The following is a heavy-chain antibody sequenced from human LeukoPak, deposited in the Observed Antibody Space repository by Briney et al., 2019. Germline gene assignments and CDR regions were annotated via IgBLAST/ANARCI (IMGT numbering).Heavy chain of an antibody. J-gene: IGHJ6*04. CDR1: GGSLSSSNW. V-gene: IGHV4-4*02. CDR2: NYHSGSN. Sequence: SGTPSLTCAVSGGSLSSSNWWSWVRHPPEKGLEWVGENYHSGSNNYNPSIKRRITISVDKSKNQFPLKLSSVTAADTAVYYCARCSDCSSTSCDSGVYYGMDVWGKGTTVTDSS. D-gene: IGHD2-2*01. CDR3: ARCSDCSSTSCDSGVYYGMDV.